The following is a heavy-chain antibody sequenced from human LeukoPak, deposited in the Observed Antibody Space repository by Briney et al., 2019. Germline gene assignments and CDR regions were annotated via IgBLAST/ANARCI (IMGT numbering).Heavy chain of an antibody. V-gene: IGHV3-7*01. J-gene: IGHJ4*02. CDR3: TSAYYLDY. Sequence: GGSLRLSCAASGFDFSIYWMTWVRQAPGKGLEWVANIKQGGNERYYVDSVKGRFTISRDNAKNSVFLRMDSLRAEDTAMYYCTSAYYLDYWGQGTLVTVSS. CDR1: GFDFSIYW. CDR2: IKQGGNER. D-gene: IGHD3-16*01.